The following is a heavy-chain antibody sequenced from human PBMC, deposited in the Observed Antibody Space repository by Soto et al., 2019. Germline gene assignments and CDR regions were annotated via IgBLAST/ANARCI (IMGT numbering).Heavy chain of an antibody. V-gene: IGHV4-59*01. Sequence: KPSETLSLTCTVSGGSISSYYWSWIRQPPGKGLEWIGYIYYSGSTNYNPSLKSRVTISVDTPKNQFSLKLSSVTAADTAVYYCARGSHDYGDYVDYWGQGTLVTVSS. J-gene: IGHJ4*02. CDR3: ARGSHDYGDYVDY. CDR2: IYYSGST. D-gene: IGHD4-17*01. CDR1: GGSISSYY.